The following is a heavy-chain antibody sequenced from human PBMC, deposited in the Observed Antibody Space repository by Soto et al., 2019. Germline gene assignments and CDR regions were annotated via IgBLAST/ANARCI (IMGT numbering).Heavy chain of an antibody. CDR1: GGTFSSYA. J-gene: IGHJ5*02. V-gene: IGHV1-69*06. CDR3: ARVSVEMATISWFDP. Sequence: SVKVSCKASGGTFSSYAISWVRQAPGQGLEWMGGIIPIFGTANYAQKFQGRVTITADKSTSTAYMELSSLRSEDTAVYYCARVSVEMATISWFDPWGQGTLVTV. D-gene: IGHD5-12*01. CDR2: IIPIFGTA.